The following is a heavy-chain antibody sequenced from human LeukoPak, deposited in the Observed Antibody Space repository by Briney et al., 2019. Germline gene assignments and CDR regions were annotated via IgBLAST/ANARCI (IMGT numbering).Heavy chain of an antibody. Sequence: QPGGSLRLSCAASGFTFSSYEMNWVRQAPGKGLEWVAYISSGGSSIYYADSVKGRFTISRDNAKNSLYLQMNSLRAEDTAVYYCARDCGGGSCYGPYDAFDIWGQGTMVTVSS. J-gene: IGHJ3*02. CDR3: ARDCGGGSCYGPYDAFDI. CDR1: GFTFSSYE. D-gene: IGHD2-15*01. V-gene: IGHV3-48*03. CDR2: ISSGGSSI.